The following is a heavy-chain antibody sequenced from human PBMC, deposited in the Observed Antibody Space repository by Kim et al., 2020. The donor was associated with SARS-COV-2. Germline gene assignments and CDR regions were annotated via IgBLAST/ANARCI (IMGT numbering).Heavy chain of an antibody. D-gene: IGHD3-16*02. CDR3: ASTLDYYTILGELSGGHAFDI. Sequence: GGSLRLSCAASGFTVSSNYMSWVRQAPGKGLEWVSVIYSGGSTYYADSVKGRFTISRDNSKNTLYLQMNSLRAEDTAVYYCASTLDYYTILGELSGGHAFDIWGQGTMVTVSS. J-gene: IGHJ3*02. CDR1: GFTVSSNY. CDR2: IYSGGST. V-gene: IGHV3-53*01.